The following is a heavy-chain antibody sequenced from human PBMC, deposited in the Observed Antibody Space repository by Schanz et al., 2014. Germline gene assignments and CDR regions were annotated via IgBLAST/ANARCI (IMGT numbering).Heavy chain of an antibody. V-gene: IGHV4-39*02. Sequence: QVQLQESGPGLVKPSETLSLTCTVSGGSVRSNTYFWAWIRQPPGKGLEWIGSISYGGSTYSNPSPKVRFPIPGDPSGPPSPLNPTFVTAADSGIYYCASQLVMTSGQYFHHWGHGTLAIVSS. CDR1: GGSVRSNTYF. CDR3: ASQLVMTSGQYFHH. J-gene: IGHJ1*01. CDR2: ISYGGST. D-gene: IGHD1-1*01.